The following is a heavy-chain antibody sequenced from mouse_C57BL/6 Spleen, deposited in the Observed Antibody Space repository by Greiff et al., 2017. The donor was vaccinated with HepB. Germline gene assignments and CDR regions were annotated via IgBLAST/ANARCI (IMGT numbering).Heavy chain of an antibody. CDR3: ARGGLRRDWYFDV. Sequence: QVQLQQSGAELVKPGASVKISCKASGYAFSSYWMNWVKQRPGKGLEWIGQIYPGDGDTNYNGKFKGKATLTADKSSSTAYMQLSSLTSEDSAVYICARGGLRRDWYFDVWGTGTTVTVSS. CDR2: IYPGDGDT. V-gene: IGHV1-80*01. J-gene: IGHJ1*03. D-gene: IGHD2-4*01. CDR1: GYAFSSYW.